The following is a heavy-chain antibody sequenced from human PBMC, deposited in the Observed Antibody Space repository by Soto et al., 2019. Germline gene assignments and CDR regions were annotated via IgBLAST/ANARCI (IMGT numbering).Heavy chain of an antibody. D-gene: IGHD1-1*01. CDR3: AKFGMATTKRSPPYYIDY. V-gene: IGHV3-23*01. CDR1: GFTFSSYA. J-gene: IGHJ4*02. CDR2: ISGSGGGT. Sequence: GCLLRSGAASGFTFSSYAMSWVRQAPGKGLEWVSSISGSGGGTYYADSVKGRFTFSRDNSKNTLYLQMNRLRAEDTAVYYCAKFGMATTKRSPPYYIDYWGQGALVTVSS.